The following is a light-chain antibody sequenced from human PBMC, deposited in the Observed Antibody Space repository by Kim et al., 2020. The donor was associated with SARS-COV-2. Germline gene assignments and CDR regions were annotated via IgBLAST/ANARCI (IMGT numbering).Light chain of an antibody. J-gene: IGLJ1*01. Sequence: VTISCTGSSSNIGAGYDVYWYQQLPGTAPKLLIYGNTNRPSGVPDRFSGSKSGTSASLAITGLQAEDEADYYCQSCDSSLGGSYVFGTGTKVTVL. CDR2: GNT. CDR3: QSCDSSLGGSYV. CDR1: SSNIGAGYD. V-gene: IGLV1-40*01.